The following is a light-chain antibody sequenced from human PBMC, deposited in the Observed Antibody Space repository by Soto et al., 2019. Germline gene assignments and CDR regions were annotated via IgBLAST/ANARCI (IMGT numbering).Light chain of an antibody. CDR3: QQYNSYWT. Sequence: DIQMTQSASTLSVSVGDRVTITCGASQSISSWLAWYQQQPGKAPKLLIYDASSLESGVPSRFSGRASGTESTLTISSLKLDDFATYYCQQYNSYWTFGQGTKVDIK. CDR2: DAS. CDR1: QSISSW. J-gene: IGKJ1*01. V-gene: IGKV1-5*01.